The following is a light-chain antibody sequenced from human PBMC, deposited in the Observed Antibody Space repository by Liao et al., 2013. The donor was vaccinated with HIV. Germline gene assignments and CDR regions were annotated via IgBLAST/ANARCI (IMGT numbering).Light chain of an antibody. J-gene: IGLJ1*01. CDR3: QLWDRSSAHPCV. Sequence: SYVLTQPPSVSVAPGMTATITCGGNNIGSKSVHWYQQKPGLAPVLVMSYDTNRPSGIPERFSGSNSDNTATLTISRVEAGDEADYYCQLWDRSSAHPCVFGPGTKVTVL. V-gene: IGLV3-21*04. CDR2: YDT. CDR1: NIGSKS.